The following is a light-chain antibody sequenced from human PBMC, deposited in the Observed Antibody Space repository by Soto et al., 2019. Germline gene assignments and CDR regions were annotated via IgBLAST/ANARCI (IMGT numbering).Light chain of an antibody. CDR1: QSVSSSY. Sequence: EIVLTQSPGTLSLSPGERATLSCRASQSVSSSYLAWYQQKPGQAPRLLIYGASSRATGIPDRFSGSRSGKDFALTISRLEPEDFAVYYCQQYGSGYTFGEGTKLEIK. V-gene: IGKV3-20*01. CDR3: QQYGSGYT. J-gene: IGKJ2*01. CDR2: GAS.